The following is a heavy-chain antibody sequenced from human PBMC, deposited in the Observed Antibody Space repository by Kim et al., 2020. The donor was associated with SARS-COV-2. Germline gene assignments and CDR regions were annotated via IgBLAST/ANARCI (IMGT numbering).Heavy chain of an antibody. J-gene: IGHJ6*02. Sequence: SVKVSCKASGGTFSSYAISWVRQAPGQGLEWMGGIIPIFGTANYAQKFQGRVTITADESTSTAYMELSSLRSEDTAVYYCARDPRRGDFWSGSPPGDYYYGMDVWGQGTTVTVSS. D-gene: IGHD3-3*01. CDR3: ARDPRRGDFWSGSPPGDYYYGMDV. CDR1: GGTFSSYA. V-gene: IGHV1-69*13. CDR2: IIPIFGTA.